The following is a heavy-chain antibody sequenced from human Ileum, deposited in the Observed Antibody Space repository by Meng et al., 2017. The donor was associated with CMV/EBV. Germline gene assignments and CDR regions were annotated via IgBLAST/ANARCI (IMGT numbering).Heavy chain of an antibody. Sequence: QVHLQESGPGLVKPSETLSLTCTVSGASISVTSWSWIRHSPGTGLQWIGYFAHERQTNYNPSLKSRVTISQTTSKNQVSLSLSSVTAADTAVYYCARHANFEGSYPFDYWGQGALVTVSS. CDR2: FAHERQT. V-gene: IGHV4-59*08. D-gene: IGHD3-16*02. CDR3: ARHANFEGSYPFDY. J-gene: IGHJ4*02. CDR1: GASISVTS.